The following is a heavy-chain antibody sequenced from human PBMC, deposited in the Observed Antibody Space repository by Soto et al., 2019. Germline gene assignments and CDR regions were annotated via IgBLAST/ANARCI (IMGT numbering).Heavy chain of an antibody. CDR3: ARDGSYYDFWSGYRVSWFDP. CDR1: GGTFSSYA. D-gene: IGHD3-3*01. CDR2: INPSGGST. J-gene: IGHJ5*02. V-gene: IGHV1-46*01. Sequence: GASVKFSCRASGGTFSSYAISWVRQAPGQGLEWMGIINPSGGSTSYAQKFQGRVTMTRDTSTSTVYMELSSLRSEDTAVYYCARDGSYYDFWSGYRVSWFDPWGQGTLVTVS.